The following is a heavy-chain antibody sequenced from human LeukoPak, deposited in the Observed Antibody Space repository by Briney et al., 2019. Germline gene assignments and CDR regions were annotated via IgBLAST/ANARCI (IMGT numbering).Heavy chain of an antibody. J-gene: IGHJ4*02. CDR1: GASISAYY. Sequence: SETLPHTCTVSGASISAYYWSWIRQPPGKGLEWIGYIYYSGSTNYNPSLKSRVTISVDTSKNQFSLKLSSVTVADTAVYYCSSGGASSHFLDYTGAGNLGTVSS. CDR3: SSGGASSHFLDY. D-gene: IGHD2-2*01. CDR2: IYYSGST. V-gene: IGHV4-59*01.